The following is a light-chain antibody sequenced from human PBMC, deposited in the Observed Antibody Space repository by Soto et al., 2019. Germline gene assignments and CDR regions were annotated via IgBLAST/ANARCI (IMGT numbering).Light chain of an antibody. CDR1: QSVSSSY. CDR2: AAS. J-gene: IGKJ3*01. Sequence: EIVLTQSPGTLSLSPGERATLSCRASQSVSSSYLAWYQQKPGQAPRLLIYAASSRATGIPDRFSGSGSGTDFTLTSSRLEPEDFAIYYCQQYDSSPRTFGPGTKVDIK. CDR3: QQYDSSPRT. V-gene: IGKV3-20*01.